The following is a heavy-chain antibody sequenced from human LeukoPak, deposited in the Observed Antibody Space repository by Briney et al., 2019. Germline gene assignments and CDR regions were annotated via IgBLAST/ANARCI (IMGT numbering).Heavy chain of an antibody. J-gene: IGHJ4*02. D-gene: IGHD3-22*01. V-gene: IGHV1-46*01. CDR3: ARDPRPSYDSSGYYYPGDY. CDR2: INPSGGRI. Sequence: APVKVSCKASGYTFTSYYMHWVRQAPGQGLEWMGIINPSGGRISYAQKFQGRVTMTRDTSTSTVYMELSSLRSEDTAVYYCARDPRPSYDSSGYYYPGDYWGQGTLVTVSS. CDR1: GYTFTSYY.